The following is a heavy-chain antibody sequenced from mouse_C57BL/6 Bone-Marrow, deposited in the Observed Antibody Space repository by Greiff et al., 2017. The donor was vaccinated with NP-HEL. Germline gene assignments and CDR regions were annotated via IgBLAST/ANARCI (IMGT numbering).Heavy chain of an antibody. V-gene: IGHV5-9*01. J-gene: IGHJ3*01. D-gene: IGHD1-1*01. CDR2: ISGGGGNT. Sequence: EVQGVESGGGLVKPGGSLKLSCAASGFTFSSYTMSWVRQTPEKRLEWVATISGGGGNTYYPDSVKGRFTISRDNAKNTLYLQMSSLRSEDTALYYCASPITTVVATPSFADWGQGTLVTVSA. CDR1: GFTFSSYT. CDR3: ASPITTVVATPSFAD.